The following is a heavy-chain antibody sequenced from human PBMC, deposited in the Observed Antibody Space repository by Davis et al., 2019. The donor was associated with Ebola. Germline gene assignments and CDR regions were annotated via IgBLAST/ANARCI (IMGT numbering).Heavy chain of an antibody. V-gene: IGHV4-39*07. J-gene: IGHJ6*02. CDR2: IFDSDSI. CDR3: ARRVAWQQLVLEGIYYYYGMDV. Sequence: MPSETLSLTCTVSGGSVSSNSDYWGWIRQPPGKGLEWIGTIFDSDSIYYNPSLKSRVTISVDTSKNQFSLKLSSVTAADTAVYYCARRVAWQQLVLEGIYYYYGMDVWGQGTTVTVSS. D-gene: IGHD6-13*01. CDR1: GGSVSSNSDY.